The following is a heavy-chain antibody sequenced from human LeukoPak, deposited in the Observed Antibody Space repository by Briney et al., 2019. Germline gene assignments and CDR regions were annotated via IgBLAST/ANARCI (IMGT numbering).Heavy chain of an antibody. J-gene: IGHJ3*02. CDR1: GFTFSYYA. CDR3: AKVFYDYVWGSSIAPDAFDT. D-gene: IGHD3-16*01. V-gene: IGHV3-30*18. Sequence: GGSLRLSCAVSGFTFSYYAMHWVRQTPGKGLEWVAVISYDGSNKYYTDSVKGRFTISRDNSKNTLYLQMNSLRTEDTAVYYCAKVFYDYVWGSSIAPDAFDTWGQGTMVTVSS. CDR2: ISYDGSNK.